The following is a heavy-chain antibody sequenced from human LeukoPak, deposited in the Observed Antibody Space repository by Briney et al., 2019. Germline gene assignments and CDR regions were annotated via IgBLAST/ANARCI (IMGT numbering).Heavy chain of an antibody. CDR3: ARGRQQWLSYYYYGIDV. V-gene: IGHV4-34*01. CDR1: GGSFSGCY. J-gene: IGHJ6*02. Sequence: SETLSLTCAVYGGSFSGCYWSWIRQPPGKGLEWIGEINHSGSTNYNPSLKSRVTISVDTSKNQFSLKLSSVTAADTAVYYCARGRQQWLSYYYYGIDVWGQGTTVTVSS. CDR2: INHSGST. D-gene: IGHD6-19*01.